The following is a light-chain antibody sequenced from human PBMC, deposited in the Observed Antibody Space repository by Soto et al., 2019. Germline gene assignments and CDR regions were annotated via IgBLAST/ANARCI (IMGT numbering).Light chain of an antibody. CDR3: CSHAGSSSWV. Sequence: QSALTQPASVSGSPGQSITISCTGTSSDVGTYNLVSWYQQHPGKAPRLMIYEGTERPPGVSNRFSGSESGNTASLTISGLQPEDEADYYCCSHAGSSSWVFCGGTKLTVL. V-gene: IGLV2-23*01. J-gene: IGLJ3*02. CDR2: EGT. CDR1: SSDVGTYNL.